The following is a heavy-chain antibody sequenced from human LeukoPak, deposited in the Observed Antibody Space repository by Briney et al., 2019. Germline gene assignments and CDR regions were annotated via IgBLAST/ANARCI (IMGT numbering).Heavy chain of an antibody. CDR3: ARFRMGATDY. D-gene: IGHD1-26*01. CDR2: ISYDGSNK. J-gene: IGHJ4*02. CDR1: GFTFSSYA. Sequence: GGSLRLSCAASGFTFSSYAMHWVRQAPGKGLEWVAVISYDGSNKYYADSVKGRFTISRDNSKNTLYLQMNSLRAGDTAVYYCARFRMGATDYWGQGTLVTVSS. V-gene: IGHV3-30*04.